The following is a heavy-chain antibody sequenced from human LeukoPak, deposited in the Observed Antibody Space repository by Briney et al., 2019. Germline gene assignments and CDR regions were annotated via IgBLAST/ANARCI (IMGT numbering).Heavy chain of an antibody. V-gene: IGHV4-38-2*02. Sequence: TSETLSLTCTVSGYSISSGYYWGWIRQPPGKGLEWIGSIYHSGSTYYNPSLKSRVTISVGTSKNQFSLKLSSVTAADTAVYYCARDRNEYYYDSSVGNWFDPWGQGTLVTVSS. CDR3: ARDRNEYYYDSSVGNWFDP. D-gene: IGHD3-22*01. CDR2: IYHSGST. J-gene: IGHJ5*02. CDR1: GYSISSGYY.